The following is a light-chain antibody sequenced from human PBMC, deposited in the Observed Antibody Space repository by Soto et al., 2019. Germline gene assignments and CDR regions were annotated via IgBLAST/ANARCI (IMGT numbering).Light chain of an antibody. CDR1: QSVVTN. J-gene: IGKJ4*01. CDR2: DSS. Sequence: EIVVTQSPATLSLSPGERATLSCRASQSVVTNVAWYQQKPAQPPRLLIHDSSTRATGVPDRFSGRGYGTEFALTISSLQSEDFAVYYCQQYNEWPLAFGGGTKVEIK. CDR3: QQYNEWPLA. V-gene: IGKV3-15*01.